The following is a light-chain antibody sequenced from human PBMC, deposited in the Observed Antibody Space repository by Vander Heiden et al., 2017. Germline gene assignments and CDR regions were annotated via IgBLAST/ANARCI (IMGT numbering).Light chain of an antibody. V-gene: IGKV3-11*01. Sequence: LLTQSPATLSLSPGERATLSCRASQSISADLAWYQQKPGKAPRLLIYDASNRATGIPARFSGSGSGTDFTLTISNLEPEDFAVYYCQQRYSWPRTFGQGTKVEI. CDR2: DAS. CDR1: QSISAD. CDR3: QQRYSWPRT. J-gene: IGKJ2*01.